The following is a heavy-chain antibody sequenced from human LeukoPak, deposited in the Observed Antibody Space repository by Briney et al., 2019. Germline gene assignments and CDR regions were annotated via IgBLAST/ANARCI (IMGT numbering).Heavy chain of an antibody. J-gene: IGHJ4*02. CDR1: GFIFSNYW. D-gene: IGHD3-22*01. CDR3: ASGGRYYDISGYSDY. Sequence: GGSLRLSCAASGFIFSNYWMHWVRQAPGKGLVWVSRINNDGRTTTHADSVKGGFTISRDNAKNMLYLQMNSLRVEDTAVYYCASGGRYYDISGYSDYWGQGTLVTVSP. CDR2: INNDGRTT. V-gene: IGHV3-74*03.